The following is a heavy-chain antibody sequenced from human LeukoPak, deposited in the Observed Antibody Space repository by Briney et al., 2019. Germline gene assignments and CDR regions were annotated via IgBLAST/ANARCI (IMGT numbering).Heavy chain of an antibody. CDR1: GFTFSSYS. Sequence: GSLRLSCAASGFTFSSYSMNWVRQAPGKGLEWVSYISSSSSTIYYADSVKGRFTISRDNAKNSLYLQMNSLRAEDTAVYYCARARDSSSSGYYYYYYMDVWGKGTTVTVSS. CDR2: ISSSSSTI. CDR3: ARARDSSSSGYYYYYYMDV. D-gene: IGHD6-6*01. V-gene: IGHV3-48*01. J-gene: IGHJ6*03.